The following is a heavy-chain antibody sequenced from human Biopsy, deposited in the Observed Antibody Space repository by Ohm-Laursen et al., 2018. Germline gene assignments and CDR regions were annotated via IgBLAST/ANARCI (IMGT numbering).Heavy chain of an antibody. CDR1: GFSLSDVRMG. J-gene: IGHJ6*02. CDR3: ARTPILIVSAGLVYRHRRHLQGMDV. CDR2: ISSSDAK. Sequence: TQTLTLTCTVSGFSLSDVRMGVSWIRQTPEKALEWLAHISSSDAKSFSPSLQSRLSISKDASRSHVVLTVNNVDPADTATYYCARTPILIVSAGLVYRHRRHLQGMDVWGQGIAVTVS. D-gene: IGHD6-13*01. V-gene: IGHV2-26*01.